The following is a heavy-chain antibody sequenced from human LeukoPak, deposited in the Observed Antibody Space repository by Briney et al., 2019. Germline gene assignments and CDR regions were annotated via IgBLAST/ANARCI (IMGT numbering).Heavy chain of an antibody. CDR2: ISWNSGSI. J-gene: IGHJ4*02. Sequence: GGSLRLSCAASGFTFDDYAMHWVRQAPGKGLEWVSGISWNSGSIGYADSVKGRFTISRDSAKNSLYLQMNSLRAEDTAVYYCARVSTVTPRFWGQGTLVTVSS. D-gene: IGHD4-17*01. V-gene: IGHV3-9*01. CDR3: ARVSTVTPRF. CDR1: GFTFDDYA.